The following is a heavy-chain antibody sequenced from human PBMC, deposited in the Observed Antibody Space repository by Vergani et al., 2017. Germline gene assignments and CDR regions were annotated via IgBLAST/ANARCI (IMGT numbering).Heavy chain of an antibody. V-gene: IGHV3-15*01. Sequence: EVQVVESGGGLIKPGGSLRLPCLVSGITFKNAWINWVRPAPGKGLEWIGRIRSKNDGGTADYAAPLKGRFTISRDDSQDSAFLLVNNLKTEDTAVYFCYTDYHDYWGQGTLVTVSS. CDR1: GITFKNAW. D-gene: IGHD2-2*02. CDR2: IRSKNDGGTA. J-gene: IGHJ4*02. CDR3: YTDYHDY.